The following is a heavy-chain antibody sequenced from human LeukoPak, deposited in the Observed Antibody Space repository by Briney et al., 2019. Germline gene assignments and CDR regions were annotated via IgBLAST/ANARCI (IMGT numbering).Heavy chain of an antibody. D-gene: IGHD2-2*02. CDR1: GGSFSGYY. CDR2: IYYSGST. J-gene: IGHJ4*02. CDR3: ASSGGYCSSTSCYRDY. V-gene: IGHV4-34*09. Sequence: SETLSLTCAVYGGSFSGYYWSWIRQPPGKGLEWIGYIYYSGSTYYNPSLKSRVTISVDTSKNQFSLKLSSVTAADTAVYYCASSGGYCSSTSCYRDYWGQGTLVTVSS.